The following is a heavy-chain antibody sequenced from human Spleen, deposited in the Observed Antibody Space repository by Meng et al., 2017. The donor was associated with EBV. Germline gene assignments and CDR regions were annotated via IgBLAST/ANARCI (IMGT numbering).Heavy chain of an antibody. CDR2: VHYTGST. CDR1: GDSISSFFH. CDR3: ARPFPSWQSPRLDPFGA. D-gene: IGHD6-19*01. V-gene: IGHV4-39*01. J-gene: IGHJ5*02. Sequence: QLRVRGSGPGQVKPPETLSLPCPSSGDSISSFFHWGWIRQPPGRGLEWIGSVHYTGSTYYSPSLKSRVTVSVDTSKNQFSLRLTSVTAADTAVYYCARPFPSWQSPRLDPFGAWGQGTLVTVSS.